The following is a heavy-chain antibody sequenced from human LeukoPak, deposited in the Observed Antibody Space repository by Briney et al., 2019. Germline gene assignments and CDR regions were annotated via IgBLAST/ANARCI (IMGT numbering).Heavy chain of an antibody. CDR2: IYYSGST. D-gene: IGHD3-16*01. J-gene: IGHJ4*02. Sequence: SETLSLTCTVSGGSISSSSYYWGWIRQPPGKGLEWIGSIYYSGSTYYNPSLKSRVTISVDTSKNQFSLKLSSVTAADTAVYYCATLVITFGGVHLPLLYWGQGTLVTVSS. CDR1: GGSISSSSYY. CDR3: ATLVITFGGVHLPLLY. V-gene: IGHV4-39*01.